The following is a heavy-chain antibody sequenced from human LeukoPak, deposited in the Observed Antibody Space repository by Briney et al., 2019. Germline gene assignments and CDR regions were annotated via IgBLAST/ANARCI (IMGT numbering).Heavy chain of an antibody. Sequence: SETLSLTCTVSGGSISDYYWSWIRQPPGKGLEWIGYIYYSGSTNYNPSLKSRVTISVDTSKKQFSLRLSSVTAADTAVYYCVRGSYYFDYWGQGTLVTVSS. CDR1: GGSISDYY. V-gene: IGHV4-59*01. J-gene: IGHJ4*02. CDR2: IYYSGST. CDR3: VRGSYYFDY.